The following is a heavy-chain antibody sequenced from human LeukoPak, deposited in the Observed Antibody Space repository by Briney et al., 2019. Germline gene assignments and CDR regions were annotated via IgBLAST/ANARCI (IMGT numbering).Heavy chain of an antibody. CDR1: GYTFTSYG. J-gene: IGHJ5*02. CDR2: ISAYNGNT. V-gene: IGHV1-18*01. Sequence: ASVKVSCKASGYTFTSYGISWVRQAPGQGLEWMGWISAYNGNTNYAQKLQGRVTMTTDTSTSTAYMELRSLRSDDTAVYYCARVHRRAYSSSSQGLDPWGQGTLVTVSS. D-gene: IGHD6-6*01. CDR3: ARVHRRAYSSSSQGLDP.